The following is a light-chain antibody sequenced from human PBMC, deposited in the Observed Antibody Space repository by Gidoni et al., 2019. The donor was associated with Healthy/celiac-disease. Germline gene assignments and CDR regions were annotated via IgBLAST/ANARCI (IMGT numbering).Light chain of an antibody. J-gene: IGKJ2*01. CDR2: DAS. CDR1: QSVNNNY. Sequence: EIVLTQSPGTLSLSPGERATLSCRASQSVNNNYLAWYQQKPGQAPRLVLYDASNRATGIPDRFSGSGSGADFTLTISRLEPEDFAVYYCQQSGSSPYTFGQGSKLEIK. V-gene: IGKV3-20*01. CDR3: QQSGSSPYT.